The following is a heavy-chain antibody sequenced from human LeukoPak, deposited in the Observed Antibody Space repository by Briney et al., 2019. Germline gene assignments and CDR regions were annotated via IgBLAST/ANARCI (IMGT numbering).Heavy chain of an antibody. CDR3: AREAGFIVGATW. V-gene: IGHV3-7*01. J-gene: IGHJ4*02. Sequence: GGSLRLSCAASGFNFSSQWMSWVRQAPGKGLEWVANVNQGGTQKYYVDSVKGRFTISRDNAENSLYLQMNSLRAEDTAVYYCAREAGFIVGATWWGQGTLVTVSS. D-gene: IGHD1-26*01. CDR2: VNQGGTQK. CDR1: GFNFSSQW.